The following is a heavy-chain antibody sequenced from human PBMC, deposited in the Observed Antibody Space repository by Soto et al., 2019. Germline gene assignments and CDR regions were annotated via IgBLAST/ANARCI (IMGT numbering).Heavy chain of an antibody. V-gene: IGHV1-69*06. CDR3: AGSSTPGYYYGMDV. CDR2: IIPIFGTA. CDR1: RCCFHSYS. Sequence: AVKVSCKACRCCFHSYSNIWVGQDPGQGLEWMGGIIPIFGTANYAQKFQGRVTITADKSTSTAYMELSSLRSEDTAVYYCAGSSTPGYYYGMDVWGQGTTVTVSS. J-gene: IGHJ6*02. D-gene: IGHD3-10*01.